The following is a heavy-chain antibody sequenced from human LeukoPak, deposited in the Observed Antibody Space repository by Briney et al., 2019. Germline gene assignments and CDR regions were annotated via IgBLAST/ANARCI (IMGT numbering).Heavy chain of an antibody. V-gene: IGHV3-7*05. D-gene: IGHD6-13*01. CDR3: SLEGSSWYRYFQH. J-gene: IGHJ1*01. CDR1: GFTFSNHW. Sequence: GGSLRLSCAVSGFTFSNHWMGWVRQAPGKGLEWVANIKEDGSEKYYVDSVKGRFTISRDNAKNSLYLQMNSLRAEDTAVYYSSLEGSSWYRYFQHWGQGTLVTVSS. CDR2: IKEDGSEK.